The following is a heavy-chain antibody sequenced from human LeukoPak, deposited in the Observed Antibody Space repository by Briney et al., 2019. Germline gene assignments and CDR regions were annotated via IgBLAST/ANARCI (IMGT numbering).Heavy chain of an antibody. D-gene: IGHD3-3*01. CDR2: ISSSSSTI. V-gene: IGHV3-48*01. CDR1: GFTFSSYS. Sequence: GGSLRLSCAASGFTFSSYSVNWVRQAPGKGLEWVSYISSSSSTIYYADSVKGRFTISRDNAKNSLYLQMNSLRAEDTAVYYCARDPTTIFPDAFGIWGQGTMVTVSS. J-gene: IGHJ3*02. CDR3: ARDPTTIFPDAFGI.